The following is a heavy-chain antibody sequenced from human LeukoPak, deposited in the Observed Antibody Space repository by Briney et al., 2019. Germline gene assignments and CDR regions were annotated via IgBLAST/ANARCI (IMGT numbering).Heavy chain of an antibody. V-gene: IGHV4-61*02. CDR1: GGSISSGSYY. D-gene: IGHD3-10*01. Sequence: SETLSLTCTVSGGSISSGSYYWSWIRQPAGKGLEWVGRIYTSGSTNYNPSLKSRVTISVDTSKNQFSLKLSSVTAADTAVYYCARDHRITMADYWGQGTLVTVSS. CDR3: ARDHRITMADY. J-gene: IGHJ4*02. CDR2: IYTSGST.